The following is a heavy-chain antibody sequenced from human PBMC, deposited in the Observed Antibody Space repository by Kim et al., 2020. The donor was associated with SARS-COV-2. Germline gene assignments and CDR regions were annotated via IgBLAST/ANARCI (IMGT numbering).Heavy chain of an antibody. CDR2: TYYRSKWYN. CDR3: ALGYCSGGSCHGRDYYYYGMDV. CDR1: GDSVSSNSAA. V-gene: IGHV6-1*01. D-gene: IGHD2-15*01. J-gene: IGHJ6*02. Sequence: SQTLSLTCAISGDSVSSNSAAWNWIRQSPSRGLEWLGRTYYRSKWYNDYAVSVKSRITINPDTSKNQFSLQLNSVTPEDTAVYYCALGYCSGGSCHGRDYYYYGMDVWGQGTTVTVSS.